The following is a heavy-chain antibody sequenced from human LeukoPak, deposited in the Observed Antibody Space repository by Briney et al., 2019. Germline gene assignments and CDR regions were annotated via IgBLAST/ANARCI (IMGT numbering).Heavy chain of an antibody. CDR2: INLRGST. CDR3: ARGGVYMSAAWYRRDYYNMDV. CDR1: GGSFSGYY. D-gene: IGHD6-13*01. J-gene: IGHJ6*03. V-gene: IGHV4-34*01. Sequence: PSETLSLTCAVYGGSFSGYYWTWIRQSASKGLEWLGEINLRGSTTYHPSHKSRVSLSLDPSKSQVSLRLHSVTAADTAVYYSARGGVYMSAAWYRRDYYNMDVWGTGTAVTVSS.